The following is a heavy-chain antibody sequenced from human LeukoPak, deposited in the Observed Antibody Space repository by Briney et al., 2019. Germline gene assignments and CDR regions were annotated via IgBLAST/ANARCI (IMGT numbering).Heavy chain of an antibody. V-gene: IGHV3-23*01. CDR3: AKVVAGRAEYFQH. Sequence: QTGGSLRLSCAASGFTFSDYSMSWVRQAPGKGLEWVSAISGSGGSTYYADSVKGRFTISRDNSKNTLYLQMNSLRAEDTAVYYCAKVVAGRAEYFQHWGQGTLVTVSS. J-gene: IGHJ1*01. CDR2: ISGSGGST. D-gene: IGHD6-19*01. CDR1: GFTFSDYS.